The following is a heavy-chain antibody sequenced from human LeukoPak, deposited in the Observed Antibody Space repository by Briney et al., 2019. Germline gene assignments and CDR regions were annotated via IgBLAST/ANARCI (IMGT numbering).Heavy chain of an antibody. Sequence: GGSLRPSCAASGFTFSSYEMNWVRQAPGKGLEWVSYISSSGSTIYYADSVKGRFTISRDNAKNSLYLQMNSLRAEDTAVYYCASVHSSGYYRDNDAFDIWGQGTMVTVSS. D-gene: IGHD3-22*01. CDR3: ASVHSSGYYRDNDAFDI. J-gene: IGHJ3*02. V-gene: IGHV3-48*03. CDR1: GFTFSSYE. CDR2: ISSSGSTI.